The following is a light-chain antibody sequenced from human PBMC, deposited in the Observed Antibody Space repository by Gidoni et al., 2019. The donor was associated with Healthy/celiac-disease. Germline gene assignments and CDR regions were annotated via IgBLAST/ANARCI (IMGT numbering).Light chain of an antibody. CDR2: DAS. Sequence: EIVLTQSPATLSLSPGERATLSCRASQSVSSYLAWYQQKPGQAPRLLIYDASNRATGIPARFSGSGSGTDFTLTISRLEPEDFAVYYCQQRSNWPPPTFGQXTRLEIK. CDR1: QSVSSY. V-gene: IGKV3-11*01. J-gene: IGKJ5*01. CDR3: QQRSNWPPPT.